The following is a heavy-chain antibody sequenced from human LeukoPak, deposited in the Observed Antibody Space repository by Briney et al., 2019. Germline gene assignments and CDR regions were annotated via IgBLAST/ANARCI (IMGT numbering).Heavy chain of an antibody. CDR2: IYSSGST. CDR3: ARDREERGSSYGYNYYYYMDV. D-gene: IGHD5-18*01. CDR1: GGSISSYY. J-gene: IGHJ6*03. Sequence: SETLSLTCTVSGGSISSYYWSWIRQPAGKGLEWIGRIYSSGSTNYNPSLKSRVTMSVDTSKNQFSLKLSSVTAADTAVYYCARDREERGSSYGYNYYYYMDVWGKGTTVTVSS. V-gene: IGHV4-4*07.